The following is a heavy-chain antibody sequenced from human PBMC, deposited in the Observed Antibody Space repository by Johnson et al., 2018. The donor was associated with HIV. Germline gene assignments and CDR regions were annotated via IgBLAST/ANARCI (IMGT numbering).Heavy chain of an antibody. D-gene: IGHD3-22*01. CDR1: GFIFSNYD. Sequence: MQLVESGGGVVQPGRSLRLSCAASGFIFSNYDMHWVRQPTGKGLEWVSAISGSGGSTYYADSVKGRFTISRDNSKNTLYLQMNSLRAEDTAVYYCAKDQASGYYCDAFDIWGQGTMVTVSS. CDR3: AKDQASGYYCDAFDI. V-gene: IGHV3-23*04. CDR2: ISGSGGST. J-gene: IGHJ3*02.